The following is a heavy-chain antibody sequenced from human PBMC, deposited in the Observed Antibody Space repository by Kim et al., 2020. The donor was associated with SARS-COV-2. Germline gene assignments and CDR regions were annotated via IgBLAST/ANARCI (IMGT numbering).Heavy chain of an antibody. Sequence: GGSLRLSCAASGFTLSNFGMHWVRQAPGKGLEWVAVIWDDGSRKYYADSVTGRFNISSDDSNQMVYLQMNTLRAEVTSMYYCARETIAVAGEGFYYYGMDVWLPGTAVTFPS. CDR1: GFTLSNFG. CDR3: ARETIAVAGEGFYYYGMDV. V-gene: IGHV3-33*01. J-gene: IGHJ6*02. CDR2: IWDDGSRK. D-gene: IGHD6-19*01.